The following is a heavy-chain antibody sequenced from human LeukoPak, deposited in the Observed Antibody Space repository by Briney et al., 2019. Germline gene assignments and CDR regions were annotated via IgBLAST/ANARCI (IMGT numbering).Heavy chain of an antibody. V-gene: IGHV4-30-4*08. CDR3: ARESRGNIAYDYVWGSYRPYYFDY. D-gene: IGHD3-16*02. CDR2: TYYSGST. Sequence: SQTLSLTCTVSGGSISSGDYCWSWIRQPPGKGLEWIGYTYYSGSTYYNPSLKSRVTISVDTSKNQFSLKLRSVTAADTAVYYCARESRGNIAYDYVWGSYRPYYFDYWGQGTLVTVSS. CDR1: GGSISSGDYC. J-gene: IGHJ4*02.